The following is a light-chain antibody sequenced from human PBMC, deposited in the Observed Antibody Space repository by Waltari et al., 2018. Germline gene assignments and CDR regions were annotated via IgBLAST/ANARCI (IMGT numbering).Light chain of an antibody. J-gene: IGLJ3*02. Sequence: QSALTQTASVSGSPGPLITIPCAGTSNDVGGYKYVSWYQQHPGKAPTLLIYDVSNLPSEVSNRFSGSKSGNTASLTISGLQAADEADYYCSSYTSSTVVFGGGTKLTVL. CDR2: DVS. CDR1: SNDVGGYKY. V-gene: IGLV2-14*03. CDR3: SSYTSSTVV.